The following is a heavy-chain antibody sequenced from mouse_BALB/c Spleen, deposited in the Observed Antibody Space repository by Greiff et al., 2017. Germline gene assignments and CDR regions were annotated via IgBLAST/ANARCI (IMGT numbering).Heavy chain of an antibody. CDR3: ATFITTATGAMDY. Sequence: VKLMESGAELVRPGVSVKISCKGSGYTFTDYAMHWVKQSHAKSLEWIGVISTYYGDASYNQKFKGKATMTVDKSSSTAYMELARLTSEDSAIYYCATFITTATGAMDYWGQGTSVTVSS. V-gene: IGHV1S137*01. CDR1: GYTFTDYA. J-gene: IGHJ4*01. D-gene: IGHD1-2*01. CDR2: ISTYYGDA.